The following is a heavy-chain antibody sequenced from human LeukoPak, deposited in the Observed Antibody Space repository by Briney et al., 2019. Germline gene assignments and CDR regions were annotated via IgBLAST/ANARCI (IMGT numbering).Heavy chain of an antibody. D-gene: IGHD1-26*01. CDR3: ARDPTSSWETAFDI. Sequence: GGSLRLSCAASGFTFNTYTMNWVRQAPGKGLEWVSSISSGTSYIYYADSVKGRFTISRDNAKNSLYLQMNSLRAEDTAVYYCARDPTSSWETAFDIWGQGTMVTVSS. CDR1: GFTFNTYT. V-gene: IGHV3-21*01. J-gene: IGHJ3*02. CDR2: ISSGTSYI.